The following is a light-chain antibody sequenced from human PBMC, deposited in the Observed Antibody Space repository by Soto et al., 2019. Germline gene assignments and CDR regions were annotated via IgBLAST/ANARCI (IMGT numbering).Light chain of an antibody. V-gene: IGLV1-36*01. J-gene: IGLJ3*02. CDR2: YDD. CDR3: AEWDDSLNGWV. Sequence: QSVLTQPPSVSEAPGQRVTISCSGGTSNVEDNAVNWYQQLPGRAPKLLIYYDDLRPSGVSGRFSGSKSGTSASLAISGLQSEDEADYYCAEWDDSLNGWVFGGGTKLTVL. CDR1: TSNVEDNA.